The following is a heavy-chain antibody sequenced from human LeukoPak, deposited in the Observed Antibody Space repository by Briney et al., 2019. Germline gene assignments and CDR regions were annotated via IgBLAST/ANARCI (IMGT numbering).Heavy chain of an antibody. CDR2: IIPILGIA. D-gene: IGHD6-13*01. CDR1: GGTFSSYT. Sequence: ASVKVSCKASGGTFSSYTISWVRQAPGQGLEWMGRIIPILGIANYAQKFQGRVTITADKSTSTAYMELRSLRSDDTAVYYCARELAAAGTKWFDPWGQGTLVTVSS. J-gene: IGHJ5*02. CDR3: ARELAAAGTKWFDP. V-gene: IGHV1-69*04.